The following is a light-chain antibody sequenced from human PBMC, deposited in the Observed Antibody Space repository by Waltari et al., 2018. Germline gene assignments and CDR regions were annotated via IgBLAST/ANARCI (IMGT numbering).Light chain of an antibody. CDR3: QQLKNYPIT. V-gene: IGKV1-9*01. CDR2: DTS. CDR1: RAISGY. J-gene: IGKJ5*01. Sequence: IQLTQSPSSLSASVGHRITITCRASRAISGYLAWYQQKPGKAPELLIYDTSTLQSGVPSRFSGSGSGTDFTLTISSLQPEDFATYYCQQLKNYPITFGQGTRLEIK.